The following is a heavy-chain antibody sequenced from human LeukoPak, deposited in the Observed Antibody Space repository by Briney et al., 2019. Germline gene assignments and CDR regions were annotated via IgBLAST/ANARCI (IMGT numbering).Heavy chain of an antibody. Sequence: SETLSLTCTVSGGSLSSYYWSWIRHPPGKGLEWIGYIYYSGSTNYNPSPTSRVTISVDTSKDQFSLKLSSVTAADTAVYYCARLRAYSSSYWWFDPWGQGTLVTVSS. J-gene: IGHJ5*02. CDR2: IYYSGST. V-gene: IGHV4-59*12. CDR3: ARLRAYSSSYWWFDP. CDR1: GGSLSSYY. D-gene: IGHD6-13*01.